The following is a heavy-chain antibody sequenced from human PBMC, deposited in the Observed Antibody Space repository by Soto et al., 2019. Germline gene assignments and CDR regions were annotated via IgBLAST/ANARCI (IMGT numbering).Heavy chain of an antibody. Sequence: PGGSLRLSCAASGFTFSSYGMHWVRQAPGKGLEWVAVISYDGSNKYYADSVKGRFTISRDNSKNTLYLQMNSLRAEDTAVYYCAKPLGSSSLLFDYWGQGTLVTVSS. D-gene: IGHD6-6*01. CDR1: GFTFSSYG. V-gene: IGHV3-30*18. J-gene: IGHJ4*02. CDR3: AKPLGSSSLLFDY. CDR2: ISYDGSNK.